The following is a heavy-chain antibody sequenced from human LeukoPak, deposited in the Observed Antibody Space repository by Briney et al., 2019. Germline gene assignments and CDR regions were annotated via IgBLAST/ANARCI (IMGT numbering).Heavy chain of an antibody. CDR1: GYTFISYD. CDR3: ATRRGYSGYDRIQDY. V-gene: IGHV1-8*01. J-gene: IGHJ4*02. D-gene: IGHD5-12*01. Sequence: ASVKVSCKASGYTFISYDINWVRQATGQGLEWMGWMNPNSGNTGYAQKFQGRVTMTRNTSISTAYMELSSLRSEDTAVYYCATRRGYSGYDRIQDYWGQGTLVTVSS. CDR2: MNPNSGNT.